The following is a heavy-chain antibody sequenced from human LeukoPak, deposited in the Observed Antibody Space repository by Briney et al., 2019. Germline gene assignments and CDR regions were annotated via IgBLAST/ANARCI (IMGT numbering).Heavy chain of an antibody. CDR3: ARGAGYSSSWFKHYFDF. Sequence: PSETLSLTCTVSGGSISSYYWSWFRQPPGKGLEWMGDIYDTEITNYNPSLKSRRPLSLDPSQNQFSLKLSSVPAADTAVYYCARGAGYSSSWFKHYFDFWGQGTLVTVSS. J-gene: IGHJ4*02. CDR2: IYDTEIT. D-gene: IGHD6-13*01. CDR1: GGSISSYY. V-gene: IGHV4-59*01.